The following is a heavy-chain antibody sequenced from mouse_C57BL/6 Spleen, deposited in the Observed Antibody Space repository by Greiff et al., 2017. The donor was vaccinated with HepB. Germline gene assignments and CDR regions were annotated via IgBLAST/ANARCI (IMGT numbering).Heavy chain of an antibody. D-gene: IGHD4-1*01. V-gene: IGHV1-5*01. CDR3: TREEGNWDEGAWFAY. Sequence: EVQLQQSGTVLARPGASVKMSCKTSGYTFTSYWMHWVKQRPGQGLEWIGAIYPGNSDTSYNQKFKGKAKLTAVTSASTAYMELSSLTNEDSAVYYCTREEGNWDEGAWFAYWGQGTLVTVSA. J-gene: IGHJ3*01. CDR2: IYPGNSDT. CDR1: GYTFTSYW.